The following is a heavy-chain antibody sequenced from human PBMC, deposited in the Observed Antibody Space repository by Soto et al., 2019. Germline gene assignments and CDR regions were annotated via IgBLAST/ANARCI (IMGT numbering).Heavy chain of an antibody. D-gene: IGHD3-9*01. CDR2: IYYSGST. CDR3: ARVVNDILTGPFPADYYYGMDV. V-gene: IGHV4-30-4*01. CDR1: GGSISSGDYY. Sequence: SETLSLTCTVSGGSISSGDYYWSWIRQPPGKGLEWIGYIYYSGSTYYNPSLKSRVTISVDTSKNQFSLKLSSVTAADTAVYYCARVVNDILTGPFPADYYYGMDVWGQGTTVTAP. J-gene: IGHJ6*02.